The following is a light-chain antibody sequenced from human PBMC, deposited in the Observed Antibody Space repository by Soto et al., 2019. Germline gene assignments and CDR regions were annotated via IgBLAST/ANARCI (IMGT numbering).Light chain of an antibody. CDR2: AAS. V-gene: IGKV1-39*01. J-gene: IGKJ1*01. CDR1: QSISSY. CDR3: QQTYSIPGT. Sequence: DIQMTQSPSSLSASVGDRVTITCRASQSISSYLNWYQQKPGKAPKLLIYAASSLQSGVPSRFSGSGSGTVFTLTISSLQPEDFATYYCQQTYSIPGTFGQGTKVDIK.